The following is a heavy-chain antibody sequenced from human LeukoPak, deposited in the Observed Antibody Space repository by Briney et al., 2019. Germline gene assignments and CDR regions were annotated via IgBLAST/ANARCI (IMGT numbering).Heavy chain of an antibody. J-gene: IGHJ4*02. CDR2: IWYDGSNK. D-gene: IGHD3-9*01. Sequence: PGRSLRLSCAASGFTFSSYGMHWVRQAPGKGLEWVAVIWYDGSNKYYADSVKGRFTISRDNSKNTLYLQMNSLRAKDTAVYYCGGNRFDWLNNPRGVIDHWGQGTLGTGSP. CDR1: GFTFSSYG. CDR3: GGNRFDWLNNPRGVIDH. V-gene: IGHV3-33*01.